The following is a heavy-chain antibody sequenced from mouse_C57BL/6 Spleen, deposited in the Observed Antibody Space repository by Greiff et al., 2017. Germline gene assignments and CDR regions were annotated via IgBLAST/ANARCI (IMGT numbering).Heavy chain of an antibody. D-gene: IGHD2-4*01. CDR1: GFSLTSYG. Sequence: VMLVESGPGLVQPSQSLSITCTVSGFSLTSYGVHWVRQSPGKGLEWLGVIWSGGSTDYNAAFISRLSISKDNSKSQVFFKMNSLQADDTAIYYCARNDYDEIDAMDYWGQGTSVTVSS. CDR3: ARNDYDEIDAMDY. J-gene: IGHJ4*01. CDR2: IWSGGST. V-gene: IGHV2-2*01.